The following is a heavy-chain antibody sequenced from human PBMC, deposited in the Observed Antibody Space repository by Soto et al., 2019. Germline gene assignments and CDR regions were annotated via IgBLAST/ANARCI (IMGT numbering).Heavy chain of an antibody. V-gene: IGHV3-23*01. CDR3: ARGDRGGSGSTASYYYSGLDV. CDR1: GFTFSSYA. CDR2: VSAGGDMT. Sequence: DVQLLESGGHLVQPGGSLRLSCAASGFTFSSYAMSWVRQAPGKGLEWVSSVSAGGDMTYYSDSVKGRFTISRDNSNNALFLQMNSLRIEDTALYSCARGDRGGSGSTASYYYSGLDVWGQGTTVTVS. D-gene: IGHD3-10*01. J-gene: IGHJ6*02.